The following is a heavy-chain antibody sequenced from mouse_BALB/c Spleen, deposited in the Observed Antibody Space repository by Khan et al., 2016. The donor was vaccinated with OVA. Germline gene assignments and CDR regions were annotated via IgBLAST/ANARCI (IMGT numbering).Heavy chain of an antibody. Sequence: VQLVESGPELVKPGASVKMSCKASGYTFTYYVITWVKQRTGQGLEWIGEIYPGSDNAYYNERIKGKATLTADKSSNTTHMQLSSLTSEDSAVYFCARGDGYYVYFDYWGQGTTLTVSS. CDR1: GYTFTYYV. V-gene: IGHV1-81*01. J-gene: IGHJ2*01. CDR3: ARGDGYYVYFDY. CDR2: IYPGSDNA. D-gene: IGHD2-3*01.